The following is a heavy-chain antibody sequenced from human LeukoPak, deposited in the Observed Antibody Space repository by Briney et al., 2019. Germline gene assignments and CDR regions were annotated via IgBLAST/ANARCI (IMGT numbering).Heavy chain of an antibody. D-gene: IGHD3-16*02. CDR3: ARVSLYVWGSYRYPFDY. CDR1: GGSFSGYY. CDR2: INHSGST. V-gene: IGHV4-34*01. Sequence: SSETLSLTSAVYGGSFSGYYWSWIRQPPGKGLEWIGEINHSGSTNYNPSLKSRVTISVDTSKNQFSLKLSSVTAADTAVYYCARVSLYVWGSYRYPFDYWGQGTLVTVSS. J-gene: IGHJ4*02.